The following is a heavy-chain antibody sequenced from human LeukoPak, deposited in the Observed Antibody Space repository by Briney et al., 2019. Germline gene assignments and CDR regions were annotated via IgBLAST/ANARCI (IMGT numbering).Heavy chain of an antibody. J-gene: IGHJ6*03. CDR3: ARYPVFGEYYYYMDV. CDR2: ISSSGSTI. CDR1: GFTFSSYS. D-gene: IGHD3-3*01. Sequence: GGSLRLSCAASGFTFSSYSMNWVRQAPGKGLEWVSYISSSGSTIYYADSVKGRFTISRDNAKNSLYLQMNSLRAEDTAVYYCARYPVFGEYYYYMDVWGKGTTVTVSS. V-gene: IGHV3-48*04.